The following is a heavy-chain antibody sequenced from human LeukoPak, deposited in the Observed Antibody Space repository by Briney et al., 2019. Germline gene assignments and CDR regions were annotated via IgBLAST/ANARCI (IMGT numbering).Heavy chain of an antibody. D-gene: IGHD5-12*01. CDR1: GFTFSNGW. V-gene: IGHV3-15*01. CDR3: TTDFFQGYSGS. CDR2: IKTTTVGGTT. J-gene: IGHJ5*02. Sequence: PGGSLRLSCAASGFTFSNGWMTWVPQAPGKGLECVGRIKTTTVGGTTDYAAPVKGRFTISRDDSKNMVYLQMKSLQTEDTAVYYCTTDFFQGYSGSWGQGTLVTVSS.